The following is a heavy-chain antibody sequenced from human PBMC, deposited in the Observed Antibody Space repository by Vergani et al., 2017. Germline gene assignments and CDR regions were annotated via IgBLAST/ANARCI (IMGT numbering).Heavy chain of an antibody. Sequence: QITLRESGPTLVKPTQTLTLTCTFSGFSLTTGGEGVGWIRQPPGRALEWLAFVYWNDDERYSPSLKSRLTISKDTSKSQVVLTMTNMDPVDTATYYCARIRCSSTSCHTGPWFDPWGQGTLVTVSS. J-gene: IGHJ5*02. CDR1: GFSLTTGGEG. CDR2: VYWNDDE. D-gene: IGHD2-2*01. V-gene: IGHV2-5*01. CDR3: ARIRCSSTSCHTGPWFDP.